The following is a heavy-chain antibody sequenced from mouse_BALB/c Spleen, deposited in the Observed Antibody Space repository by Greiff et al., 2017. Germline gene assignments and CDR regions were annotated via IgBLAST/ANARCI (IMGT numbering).Heavy chain of an antibody. CDR2: ISYSGST. V-gene: IGHV3-2*02. CDR3: ARVPYYYGSRYYFDY. CDR1: GYSITSDYA. J-gene: IGHJ2*01. Sequence: EVQLVESGPGLVKPSQSLSLTCTVTGYSITSDYAWNWIRQFPGNKLEWMGYISYSGSTSYNPSLKSRISITRDTSKNQFFLQLNSVTTEDTATYYCARVPYYYGSRYYFDYWGQGTTLTVSS. D-gene: IGHD1-1*01.